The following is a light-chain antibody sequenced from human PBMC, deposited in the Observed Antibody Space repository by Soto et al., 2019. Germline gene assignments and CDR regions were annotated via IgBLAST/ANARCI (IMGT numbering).Light chain of an antibody. V-gene: IGLV2-14*01. Sequence: QSVLTQPASVSGSPGQSITISCTGTSSDVGGYNYVSWFQQHPGKAPKLMIYDVNNRPSGVSNRFSGSKSGTTASLTSSGLQAEDEAEYFCSSYAGTNTLVVFGGGTKLTVL. CDR1: SSDVGGYNY. CDR3: SSYAGTNTLVV. J-gene: IGLJ2*01. CDR2: DVN.